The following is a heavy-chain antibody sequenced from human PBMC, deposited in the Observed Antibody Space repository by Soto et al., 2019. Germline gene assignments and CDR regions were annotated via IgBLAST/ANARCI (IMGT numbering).Heavy chain of an antibody. CDR2: ISGSGGGT. Sequence: EVQVVESGGGLVQPGGSLRLSCATSKFTFSAYAMTWVRQAPGEGLEWVSSISGSGGGTSYADSVKGRFSISRDNSKNTLYLRMNSLRVKDTAVYYCTRDPNGDHIGAFDFWGQGIVVTVSS. V-gene: IGHV3-23*04. J-gene: IGHJ3*01. D-gene: IGHD4-17*01. CDR1: KFTFSAYA. CDR3: TRDPNGDHIGAFDF.